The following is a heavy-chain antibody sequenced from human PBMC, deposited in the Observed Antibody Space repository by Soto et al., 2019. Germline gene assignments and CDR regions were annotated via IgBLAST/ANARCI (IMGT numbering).Heavy chain of an antibody. Sequence: PSETLSLTCAVYVGSFSGYYWSWIRQPPGKGLEWIGEINHSGSTNYNPSLKSRVTISVDTSKNQFSLKLSSVTAADTAVYYCARTSRLRAPFDPWGQGTLVTVSS. CDR2: INHSGST. CDR3: ARTSRLRAPFDP. J-gene: IGHJ5*02. CDR1: VGSFSGYY. V-gene: IGHV4-34*01. D-gene: IGHD4-17*01.